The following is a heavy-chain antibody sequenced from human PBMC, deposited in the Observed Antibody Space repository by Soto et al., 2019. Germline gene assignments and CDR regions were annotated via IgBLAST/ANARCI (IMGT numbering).Heavy chain of an antibody. CDR2: ISYDGSNK. D-gene: IGHD3-22*01. Sequence: GGSLRLSCAASGFTFSSYAMHWVRQAPGKGLEWVAVISYDGSNKYYADSVKGRFTISRDNSKNTLYLQMNSLRAEDTAVYYCARDSGITYYYDSSGYLGYWGQGTLVTVSS. J-gene: IGHJ4*02. CDR3: ARDSGITYYYDSSGYLGY. V-gene: IGHV3-30-3*01. CDR1: GFTFSSYA.